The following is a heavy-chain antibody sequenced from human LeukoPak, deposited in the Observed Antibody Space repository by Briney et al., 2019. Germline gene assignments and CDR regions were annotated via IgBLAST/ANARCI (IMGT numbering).Heavy chain of an antibody. Sequence: PGGSRRLSCAASGFTFSSYAMSWVRQAPGKGLEWVSAISGSGGSTYYADSVKGRFTISRDNSKNTLYLQMNSLRAEDTAVYYCAKQVAPYYYDSSGYYYDYWGQGTLVTVSS. J-gene: IGHJ4*02. CDR3: AKQVAPYYYDSSGYYYDY. CDR2: ISGSGGST. V-gene: IGHV3-23*01. CDR1: GFTFSSYA. D-gene: IGHD3-22*01.